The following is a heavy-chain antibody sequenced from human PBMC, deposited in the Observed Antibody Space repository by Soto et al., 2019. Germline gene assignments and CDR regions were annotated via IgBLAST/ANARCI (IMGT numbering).Heavy chain of an antibody. CDR1: GGSISNYY. CDR2: IYYSGST. V-gene: IGHV4-59*01. J-gene: IGHJ5*02. D-gene: IGHD2-8*02. CDR3: ARSKCDEYGGVFDP. Sequence: SETLSLTCTVSGGSISNYYWTWIRQPPGKGLEWIGYIYYSGSTNYNPSLKSRVTISVDTSKNQFSLKLTSVTAADTAVYYCARSKCDEYGGVFDPWGQVTLVPVSS.